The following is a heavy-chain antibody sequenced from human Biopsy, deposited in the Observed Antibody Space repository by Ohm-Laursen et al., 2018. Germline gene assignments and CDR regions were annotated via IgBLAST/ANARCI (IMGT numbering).Heavy chain of an antibody. J-gene: IGHJ5*02. CDR3: ARHPTGFWFDP. Sequence: GTLSLTCPVSGGSVSSNVAYWAWIRQPPGKGLESIGSIFYSGITYYNPSLQSRVTMSVDTSKNQFSLNLTSVTAADTAVYYCARHPTGFWFDPWGQGTLVIVSS. CDR1: GGSVSSNVAY. CDR2: IFYSGIT. V-gene: IGHV4-39*01.